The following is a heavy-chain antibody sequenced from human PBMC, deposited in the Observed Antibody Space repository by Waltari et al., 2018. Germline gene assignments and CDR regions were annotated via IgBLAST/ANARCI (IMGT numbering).Heavy chain of an antibody. CDR1: GFTFISYN. J-gene: IGHJ4*02. D-gene: IGHD7-27*01. CDR2: ISRSSSYT. Sequence: EVQLVESGGGLVKPGGSLRLSCAASGFTFISYNMNWVRQAPGRGVEWVSDISRSSSYTHYADSVKGRFTISRDNAKNSLYLQMNSLRAEDTAVYYCATGGWGFYLDYWGQGTLVTVSS. V-gene: IGHV3-21*01. CDR3: ATGGWGFYLDY.